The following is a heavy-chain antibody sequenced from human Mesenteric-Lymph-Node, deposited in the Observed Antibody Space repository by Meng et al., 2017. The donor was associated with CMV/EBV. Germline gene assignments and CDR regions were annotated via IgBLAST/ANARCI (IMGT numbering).Heavy chain of an antibody. D-gene: IGHD3-16*01. J-gene: IGHJ6*02. CDR3: ARDARGTFGMDV. Sequence: GESLKISCAASGFSFSSYAMYWVRQAPGKGLERVSVIYSDSAYYADSVRGRFTISRDPSKNTLYLQMNSLRAEDTAVYYCARDARGTFGMDVWGQGTTVTVSS. CDR2: IYSDSA. CDR1: GFSFSSYA. V-gene: IGHV3-23*03.